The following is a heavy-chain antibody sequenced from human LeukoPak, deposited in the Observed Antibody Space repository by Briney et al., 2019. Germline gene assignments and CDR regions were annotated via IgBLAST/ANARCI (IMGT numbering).Heavy chain of an antibody. CDR3: ARGAVTYNWFDP. J-gene: IGHJ5*02. Sequence: SQTLSLTCTVSGVSINSDAYFWSWIRQPPGKGLEWIGYIYHSGSTYYNPSLKSRVTISVDTSKNQFSLKLSSVTAADTAVYYCARGAVTYNWFDPWGQGTLVTVSS. V-gene: IGHV4-30-2*01. CDR2: IYHSGST. CDR1: GVSINSDAYF. D-gene: IGHD4-17*01.